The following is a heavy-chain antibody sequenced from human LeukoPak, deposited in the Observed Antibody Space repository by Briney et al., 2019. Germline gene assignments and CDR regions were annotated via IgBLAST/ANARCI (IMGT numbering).Heavy chain of an antibody. J-gene: IGHJ4*02. Sequence: GGSLRLSRAASGFTHSDYYMSWIRQAPGKGLEWVSYITISSSYTNYADSVKGRFTNTRDNDKNTLYLQMNSLRAEDTAVYYCARASSSWYGYYFDYWGQGTLVTVSS. CDR1: GFTHSDYY. CDR2: ITISSSYT. V-gene: IGHV3-11*06. CDR3: ARASSSWYGYYFDY. D-gene: IGHD6-13*01.